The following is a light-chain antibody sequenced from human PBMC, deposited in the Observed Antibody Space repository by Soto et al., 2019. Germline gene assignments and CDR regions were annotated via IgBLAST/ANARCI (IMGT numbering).Light chain of an antibody. V-gene: IGKV3-11*01. Sequence: EIVLTQSPATLSLSPGERATLSCRASQSVINYLAWYQQKPGQAPRLLIYDTSNRATGIPARFSGSGSGTDFTLTISRLEPEDFALYYCQHTLKWPPTFGQGTKVDI. J-gene: IGKJ1*01. CDR2: DTS. CDR3: QHTLKWPPT. CDR1: QSVINY.